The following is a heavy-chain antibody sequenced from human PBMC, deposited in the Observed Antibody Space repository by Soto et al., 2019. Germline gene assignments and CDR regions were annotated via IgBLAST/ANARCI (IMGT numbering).Heavy chain of an antibody. J-gene: IGHJ6*03. Sequence: EVQLVESGGGLVQPGGSLRLSCAASGFTVSSNYMSWVRQAPGKGLEWVSVIYSGGSTYYADSVKGRFTISRDNSKNTLYLQMNSLRAEDTAVYYCASTKPYGKGGYYYYYMDVWGKGTTVTVSS. D-gene: IGHD4-17*01. CDR2: IYSGGST. CDR3: ASTKPYGKGGYYYYYMDV. CDR1: GFTVSSNY. V-gene: IGHV3-66*01.